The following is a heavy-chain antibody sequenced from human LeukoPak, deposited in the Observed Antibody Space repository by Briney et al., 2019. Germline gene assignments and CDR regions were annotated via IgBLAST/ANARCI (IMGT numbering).Heavy chain of an antibody. CDR2: ISSSGGNT. CDR1: GFTFSSYA. V-gene: IGHV3-23*01. D-gene: IGHD2-2*01. Sequence: GGSLRLSCAASGFTFSSYAMSWVRQAPGKGLEWVPSISSSGGNTYYADSVKGRFTISRDNSKNTLYLQMNSLRAEDTAVYYCAREWYQFAFDIWGQGTMVTVSS. CDR3: AREWYQFAFDI. J-gene: IGHJ3*02.